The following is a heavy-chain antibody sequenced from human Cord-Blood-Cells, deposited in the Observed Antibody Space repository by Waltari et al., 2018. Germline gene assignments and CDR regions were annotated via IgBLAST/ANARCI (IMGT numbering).Heavy chain of an antibody. V-gene: IGHV4-34*01. CDR2: INHSGST. Sequence: QVQLQQWGAGLLKPSETLSLTCAVYGGSFSGYYWSWIRQPPGKGLEWIGEINHSGSTNYNPSLKGRVTISVDTSKNQFSLKLSSVTAADTAVYYCARDRTGRQLLWFGESPYYFDYWGQGTLVTVSS. D-gene: IGHD3-10*01. CDR1: GGSFSGYY. J-gene: IGHJ4*02. CDR3: ARDRTGRQLLWFGESPYYFDY.